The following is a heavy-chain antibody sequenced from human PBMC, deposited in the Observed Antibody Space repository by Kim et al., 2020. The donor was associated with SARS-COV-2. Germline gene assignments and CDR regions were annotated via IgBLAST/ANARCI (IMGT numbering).Heavy chain of an antibody. J-gene: IGHJ4*02. Sequence: GGSLRLSCAASGFSFNTYPMSWVRQAPGKGLEWISSISVGGDTTNYADSVRGRFTISRDNSKSTLYVQMNSLRVDDTAIYYCVKDDGGVAVTSVMHWCQGALVTVSS. D-gene: IGHD2-21*02. V-gene: IGHV3-23*01. CDR2: ISVGGDTT. CDR3: VKDDGGVAVTSVMH. CDR1: GFSFNTYP.